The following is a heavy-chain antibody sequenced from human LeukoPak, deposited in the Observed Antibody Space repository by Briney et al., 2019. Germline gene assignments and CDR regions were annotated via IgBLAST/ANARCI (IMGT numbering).Heavy chain of an antibody. D-gene: IGHD2-15*01. J-gene: IGHJ6*02. Sequence: AAKVSCKASGGTFSSYAISWVRQAPGQGLEWMGRIILILGIINYAQKFQGRVTITADKSTSTAYMELSSLRSEDTAVYYCARDLIYCSGGSCYHNYYYFGMDVWGQGTTVT. CDR1: GGTFSSYA. V-gene: IGHV1-69*04. CDR2: IILILGII. CDR3: ARDLIYCSGGSCYHNYYYFGMDV.